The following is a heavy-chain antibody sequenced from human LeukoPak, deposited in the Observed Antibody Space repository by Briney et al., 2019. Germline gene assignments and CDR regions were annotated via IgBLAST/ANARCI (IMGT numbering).Heavy chain of an antibody. CDR3: ARHPYQLLWLSWFDP. V-gene: IGHV4-39*01. CDR1: GGSSSSSRYY. J-gene: IGHJ5*02. Sequence: SETLSLTCTVSGGSSSSSRYYWGWIRQPPGKGLEWLGSIYDSGSTYYNPSLKSRVTISVDTSKNQFSLKLSSVTAADTAVYYCARHPYQLLWLSWFDPWGQGTLVTVSS. D-gene: IGHD2-2*01. CDR2: IYDSGST.